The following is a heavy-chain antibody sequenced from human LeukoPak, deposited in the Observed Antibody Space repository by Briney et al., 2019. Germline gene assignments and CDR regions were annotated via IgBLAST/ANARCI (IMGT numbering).Heavy chain of an antibody. CDR1: GGTFSSYA. CDR2: IIPIFGTA. CDR3: ARKEVSAGYCSSTSCYSPHYYYGMDV. J-gene: IGHJ6*02. V-gene: IGHV1-69*13. Sequence: EASVKVSCKASGGTFSSYAISWVRQAPGQGLEWMGGIIPIFGTANYAQKFQGRVTITADESTSTAYMELSSLRSEDTAVYYCARKEVSAGYCSSTSCYSPHYYYGMDVWGQGTTVTVSS. D-gene: IGHD2-2*01.